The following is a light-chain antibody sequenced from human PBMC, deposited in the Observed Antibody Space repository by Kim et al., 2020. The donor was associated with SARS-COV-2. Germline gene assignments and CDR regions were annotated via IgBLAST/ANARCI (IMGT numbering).Light chain of an antibody. CDR3: SALDSSLSALNWV. Sequence: LTQPPSVSKGLRQTATLTCTGNSNIVGNQGAAWLQQHQGHPPKLLSYRNNNRPSGISERFSASRSGNTASLTITGLQPEDEADYYCSALDSSLSALNWVFGGGTKLTVL. CDR2: RNN. J-gene: IGLJ3*02. V-gene: IGLV10-54*02. CDR1: SNIVGNQG.